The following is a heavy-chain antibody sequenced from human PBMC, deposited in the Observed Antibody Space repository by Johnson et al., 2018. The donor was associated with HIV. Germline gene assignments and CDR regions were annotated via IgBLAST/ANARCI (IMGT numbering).Heavy chain of an antibody. J-gene: IGHJ3*02. CDR1: GFTVSSNY. D-gene: IGHD1-26*01. V-gene: IGHV3-53*01. CDR3: ARDHWDWVGATDASDI. CDR2: IYSGGST. Sequence: VQLVESGGGLIQPGGSLRLSCAASGFTVSSNYMSWVRQAPGRGLEWVSVIYSGGSTYYADSVKGRFTISRDNSKNTLYLQMNSLRAEDTAVYYCARDHWDWVGATDASDIWGQGTMVTVSS.